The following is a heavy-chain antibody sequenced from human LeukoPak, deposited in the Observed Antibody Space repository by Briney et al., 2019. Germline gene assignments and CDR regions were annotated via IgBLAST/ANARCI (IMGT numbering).Heavy chain of an antibody. CDR2: ISSGGST. J-gene: IGHJ1*01. D-gene: IGHD3-22*01. Sequence: GGSLRLSCAASGFTVSSNYMSWVRQAPGKGLEWVSVISSGGSTNYADSVKGRFTISRDNSKNTLNLQINSLRAEDTAVYYCARDSMIVGWYFQHWGQGTLVTVSS. CDR3: ARDSMIVGWYFQH. V-gene: IGHV3-66*01. CDR1: GFTVSSNY.